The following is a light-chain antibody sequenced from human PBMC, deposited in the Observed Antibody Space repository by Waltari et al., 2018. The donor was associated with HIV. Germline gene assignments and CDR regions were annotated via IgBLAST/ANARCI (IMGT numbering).Light chain of an antibody. Sequence: SYVLTQPPSVSVAPGQTARIPCGGANIGMKSAHWYLQKPGQAPVLVVHDDSDRPSGIPERFSGSNSGNTATLTISTVEAGDEADYYCQVWDSTSDHCVFGGGTKVTVL. J-gene: IGLJ2*01. CDR2: DDS. V-gene: IGLV3-21*02. CDR3: QVWDSTSDHCV. CDR1: NIGMKS.